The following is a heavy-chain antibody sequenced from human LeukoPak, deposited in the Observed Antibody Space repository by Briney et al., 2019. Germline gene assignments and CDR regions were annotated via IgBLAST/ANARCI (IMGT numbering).Heavy chain of an antibody. J-gene: IGHJ4*02. CDR3: ARDDSATVDY. Sequence: GGSLRLSCAASGFTFSSYSMNWVRQAPGKGLEWVSSISSGSRDIYYADSVKGRFTISRDNAKNSLYLQMNSLRAEDTAVYYCARDDSATVDYWGQGTLVTVSS. V-gene: IGHV3-21*01. CDR2: ISSGSRDI. D-gene: IGHD4-17*01. CDR1: GFTFSSYS.